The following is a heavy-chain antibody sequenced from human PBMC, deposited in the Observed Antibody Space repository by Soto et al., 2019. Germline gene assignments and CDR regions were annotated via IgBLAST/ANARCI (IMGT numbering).Heavy chain of an antibody. J-gene: IGHJ3*02. V-gene: IGHV4-39*01. Sequence: QLQLQESGPGLVKPSETLSLTCTVSGGSISSSSYYWGWIRQPPGKGLEWIGSIYYSGSTYYNPSLKSRVTISVDTSKNQFSLKLSSVTAADTAVYYCARPRLYYGDYYIDHDAFDIWGQGTMVTVSS. CDR2: IYYSGST. CDR3: ARPRLYYGDYYIDHDAFDI. CDR1: GGSISSSSYY. D-gene: IGHD4-17*01.